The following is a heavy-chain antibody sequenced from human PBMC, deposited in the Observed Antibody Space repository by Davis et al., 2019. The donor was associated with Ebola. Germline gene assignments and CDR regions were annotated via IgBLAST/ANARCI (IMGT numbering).Heavy chain of an antibody. Sequence: GGSLRLSCAASGFTLSSYAMSWVRQAPGKGLEWVSAFSGSGGSTYYADSVKGRFTISRDNSKNTLYLQMNSLRAEDTAVYYCATNTVSTLFHYWGQGTLVTVSS. V-gene: IGHV3-23*01. CDR2: FSGSGGST. D-gene: IGHD4-11*01. CDR3: ATNTVSTLFHY. CDR1: GFTLSSYA. J-gene: IGHJ4*02.